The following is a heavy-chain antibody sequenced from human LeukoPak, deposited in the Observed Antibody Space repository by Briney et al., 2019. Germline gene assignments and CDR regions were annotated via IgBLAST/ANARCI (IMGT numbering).Heavy chain of an antibody. Sequence: TGGSLRLSCAASGFSFSDYAMNWVRQAPGKGLEWISYISSSRRTIYYADSVKGRFTISRDNAKKSLYLEMNSLRVEDTAVYYCVRVLLWFGEHDYYGMDVWGQGTTVTVSS. J-gene: IGHJ6*02. V-gene: IGHV3-48*01. CDR2: ISSSRRTI. D-gene: IGHD3-10*01. CDR3: VRVLLWFGEHDYYGMDV. CDR1: GFSFSDYA.